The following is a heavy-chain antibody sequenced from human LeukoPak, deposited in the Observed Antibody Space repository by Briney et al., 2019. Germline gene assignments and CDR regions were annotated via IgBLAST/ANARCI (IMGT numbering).Heavy chain of an antibody. CDR3: APCPRTSCYRGFDP. Sequence: GGSLRLSCAASGFTFSSYGMHWVRQAPGKGLEWVAFIRYDGSNKYYADSVKGRFTISRDNSKNTLYLQMNSLRAEDTAVYYCAPCPRTSCYRGFDPWGQGTLVTVSS. CDR1: GFTFSSYG. CDR2: IRYDGSNK. D-gene: IGHD2-2*02. V-gene: IGHV3-30*02. J-gene: IGHJ5*02.